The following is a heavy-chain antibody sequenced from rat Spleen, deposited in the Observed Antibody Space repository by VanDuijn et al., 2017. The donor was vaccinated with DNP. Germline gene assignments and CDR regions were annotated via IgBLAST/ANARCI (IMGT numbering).Heavy chain of an antibody. Sequence: VQLKETGPGLVQPTQTLSLTCTVSGFTFSNYWMYWIRQAPGKGLEWVASIQTGGGNTYYRDSVKGRWTRSREKAKSSLYRQMDRRRSEDAATEDGATGGMTGGRDYGGQGGMVTGAS. V-gene: IGHV5-19*01. CDR1: GFTFSNYW. J-gene: IGHJ2*01. CDR2: IQTGGGNT. CDR3: ATGGMTGGRDY. D-gene: IGHD1-7*01.